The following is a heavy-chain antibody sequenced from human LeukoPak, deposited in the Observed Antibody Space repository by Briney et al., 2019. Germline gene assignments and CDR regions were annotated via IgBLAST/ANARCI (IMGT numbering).Heavy chain of an antibody. Sequence: SETLSLTCTVSGGSISSYYWSWIRQPPGKGLEWIGYIYYSGSTNYNPSLKSRVTISVDTSKNHFSLKLSSVTAADTAVYYCARADDYGDLIDYWGQGTLVTVSS. CDR2: IYYSGST. D-gene: IGHD4-17*01. J-gene: IGHJ4*02. CDR1: GGSISSYY. CDR3: ARADDYGDLIDY. V-gene: IGHV4-59*08.